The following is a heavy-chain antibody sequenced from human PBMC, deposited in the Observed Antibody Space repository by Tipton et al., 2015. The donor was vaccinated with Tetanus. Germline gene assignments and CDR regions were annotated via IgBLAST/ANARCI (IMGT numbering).Heavy chain of an antibody. Sequence: SLRLSCAASGFTFSSYPMSWVRQAPGKGLEWVSVIYTGGSADYTDSVKGRFTISRDNSNNSLSLQMNSLRIDDTAVYYCAFRTNWRFSRGFDCWGQGILVTVSS. J-gene: IGHJ4*02. D-gene: IGHD1-20*01. CDR1: GFTFSSYP. CDR3: AFRTNWRFSRGFDC. V-gene: IGHV3-53*01. CDR2: IYTGGSA.